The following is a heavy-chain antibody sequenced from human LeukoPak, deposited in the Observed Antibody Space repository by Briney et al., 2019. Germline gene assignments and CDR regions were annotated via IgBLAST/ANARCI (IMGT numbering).Heavy chain of an antibody. V-gene: IGHV3-21*01. CDR2: ISSSSSYI. Sequence: GGSLRLSCAASGFTFSNYSMNWVRQAPGKGLEWVSSISSSSSYIYYADSVKGRFTISRDNAKNSLYLQMNSLRAEDTAVYYCARDAELRYFDWLFPPRYFDLWGRGTLVTVSS. D-gene: IGHD3-9*01. CDR3: ARDAELRYFDWLFPPRYFDL. CDR1: GFTFSNYS. J-gene: IGHJ2*01.